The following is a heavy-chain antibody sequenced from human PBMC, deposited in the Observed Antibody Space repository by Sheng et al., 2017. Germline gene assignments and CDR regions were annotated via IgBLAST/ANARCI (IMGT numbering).Heavy chain of an antibody. V-gene: IGHV3-30*03. Sequence: QLHLVQSGGGVVQPGTSLRLSCVASGFSLRAQAMHWVRQAPGKGLEWVASMSHGDGNSKMYGNSMKGRLTISRDDSDNTLYLQMNNVSPEDTGLYFCTRDSVVGAPDYFDVWGQGTLVTVSS. CDR2: MSHGDGNSK. CDR3: TRDSVVGAPDYFDV. J-gene: IGHJ4*02. D-gene: IGHD3-16*01. CDR1: GFSLRAQA.